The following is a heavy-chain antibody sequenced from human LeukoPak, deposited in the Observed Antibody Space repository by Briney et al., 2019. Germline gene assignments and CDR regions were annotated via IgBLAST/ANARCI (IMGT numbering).Heavy chain of an antibody. J-gene: IGHJ3*02. CDR2: ISSNGGST. D-gene: IGHD3-22*01. Sequence: PGGSLRHSCAASGFTFSSYATHWVRQAPGKGLEYVSAISSNGGSTYYANSVKGRFTISRDNSKNTLYLQMGSLRAEDMAVYYCAREGTMTYLDAFDIWGQGTMVTVSS. V-gene: IGHV3-64*01. CDR1: GFTFSSYA. CDR3: AREGTMTYLDAFDI.